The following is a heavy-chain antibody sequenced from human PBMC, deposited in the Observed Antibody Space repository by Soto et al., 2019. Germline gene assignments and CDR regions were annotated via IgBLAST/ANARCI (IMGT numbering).Heavy chain of an antibody. CDR3: ARDGQWLLRCFGY. Sequence: ASVKVSCKASGYTFTGYYMHWVRQAPGQGLEWMVWINPNSGGTNYAQKFQGRVTMTRDTSISTAYMELSRLRSDDTAVYYCARDGQWLLRCFGYWGQGTLVTISS. CDR1: GYTFTGYY. V-gene: IGHV1-2*02. D-gene: IGHD3-22*01. CDR2: INPNSGGT. J-gene: IGHJ4*02.